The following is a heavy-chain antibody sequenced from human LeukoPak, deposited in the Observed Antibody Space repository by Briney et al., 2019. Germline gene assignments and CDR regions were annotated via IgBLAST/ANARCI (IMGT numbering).Heavy chain of an antibody. V-gene: IGHV3-23*01. CDR3: AKGTRIVGAPSSPANFDY. CDR2: ISGSGGST. CDR1: GFTFSSYA. J-gene: IGHJ4*02. Sequence: GGSLRLSCAASGFTFSSYAMSWVRQAPGKGLEWVSAISGSGGSTYYADSVKGRFTISRDNSKNTLYLQMNSLRAEDTAVYYCAKGTRIVGAPSSPANFDYWGQGTLVTVSS. D-gene: IGHD1-26*01.